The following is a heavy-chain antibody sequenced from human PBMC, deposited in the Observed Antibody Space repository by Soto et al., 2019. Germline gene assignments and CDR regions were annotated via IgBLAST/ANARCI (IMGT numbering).Heavy chain of an antibody. J-gene: IGHJ4*01. CDR1: GDSVSSNSAG. CDR2: TYYRSKWYY. Sequence: QALSLPCAITGDSVSSNSAGCSWVRHSPSRGLEWLGRTYYRSKWYYEYAVSVRGRITINPDTSKNQYSLQLNSVTPEDTAVYFCARGEQYSGRIFDYWGQGTLVTVSS. CDR3: ARGEQYSGRIFDY. V-gene: IGHV6-1*01. D-gene: IGHD1-26*01.